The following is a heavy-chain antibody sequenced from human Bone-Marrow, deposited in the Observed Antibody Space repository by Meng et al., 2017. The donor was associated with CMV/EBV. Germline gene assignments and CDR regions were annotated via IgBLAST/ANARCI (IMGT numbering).Heavy chain of an antibody. D-gene: IGHD1-7*01. J-gene: IGHJ6*02. V-gene: IGHV3-30*04. CDR1: GFTFSSYA. CDR2: ISYDGSNK. Sequence: GGSLRLSCAASGFTFSSYAMHWVRQAPGKGLEWVAVISYDGSNKYYADSVKGRFTISRDNSKNTLYLQMNSLRAEDTAVYYCAKDQARMGITGTWGEVWGQGTTVTVYS. CDR3: AKDQARMGITGTWGEV.